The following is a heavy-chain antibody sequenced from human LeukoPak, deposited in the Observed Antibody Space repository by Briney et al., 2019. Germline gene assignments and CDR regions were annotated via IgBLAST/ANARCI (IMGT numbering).Heavy chain of an antibody. CDR2: IKQDGSEK. V-gene: IGHV3-7*01. CDR3: AREHYYGSAPYDYYYYYYMDV. Sequence: GGSLRLSCAASGFTFSSYWMSWVRQAPGKGLEWVANIKQDGSEKYYVDSVKGRFTISRDSAKNSLYLQMNSLRAEDTAVYYCAREHYYGSAPYDYYYYYYMDVWGKGTTVTVSS. D-gene: IGHD3-10*01. J-gene: IGHJ6*03. CDR1: GFTFSSYW.